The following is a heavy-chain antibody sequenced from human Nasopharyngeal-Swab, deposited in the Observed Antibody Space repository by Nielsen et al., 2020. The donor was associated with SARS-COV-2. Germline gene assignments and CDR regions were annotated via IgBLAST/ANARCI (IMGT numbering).Heavy chain of an antibody. CDR1: GGSISSSSYY. V-gene: IGHV4-39*01. Sequence: SETLSLTCTVSGGSISSSSYYWGWIRQPPGKGLEWIGSNYYSGSTYYNPSLKSRVTISVDTSKNQFSLKLSSVTAADTAVYYCASRTSLFYDSSGYYGNWFDPWGQGTLVTVSS. J-gene: IGHJ5*02. D-gene: IGHD3-22*01. CDR3: ASRTSLFYDSSGYYGNWFDP. CDR2: NYYSGST.